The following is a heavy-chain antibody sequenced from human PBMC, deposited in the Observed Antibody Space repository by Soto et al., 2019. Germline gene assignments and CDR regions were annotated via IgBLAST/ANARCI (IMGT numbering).Heavy chain of an antibody. CDR3: VRLKPGTAAFDY. J-gene: IGHJ4*02. CDR1: GFTFSSYW. V-gene: IGHV3-74*01. CDR2: INSDESST. Sequence: EVQLVESGGGLVQPGGSLRLSCAASGFTFSSYWMHWVRQAPGKGLVWVSRINSDESSTYYADSVKGRFTISRDNAKNTLYLQMNSLRAEGTAVYYCVRLKPGTAAFDYWGQGTLVTVSS. D-gene: IGHD1-1*01.